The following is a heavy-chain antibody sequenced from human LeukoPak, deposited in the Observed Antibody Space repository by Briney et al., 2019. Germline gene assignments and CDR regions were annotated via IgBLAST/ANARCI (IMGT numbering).Heavy chain of an antibody. Sequence: GGSLRLSCAASGFTVSSNYMSWVRQAPGKGLEWVSYISSSGSTIYYADSVKGRFTISRDNAKNSLYLQMNSLRAEDTAVYYCARGPYCSGGSCYSVDYWGQGTLVTVSS. CDR2: ISSSGSTI. CDR3: ARGPYCSGGSCYSVDY. D-gene: IGHD2-15*01. CDR1: GFTVSSNY. V-gene: IGHV3-11*01. J-gene: IGHJ4*02.